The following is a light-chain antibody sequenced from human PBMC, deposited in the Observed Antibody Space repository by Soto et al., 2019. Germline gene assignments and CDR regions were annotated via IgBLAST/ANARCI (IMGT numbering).Light chain of an antibody. Sequence: QSVLTQPASVSGSPGQSITISCTGTSSDVGAYNYVSWYQQHPGKAPKLMIFEVTNRPSGVSNRFSGSKSDNTASLTISGLQADDEANYYCSSFTSRTTVVFGGGTKLTVL. V-gene: IGLV2-14*01. CDR1: SSDVGAYNY. J-gene: IGLJ2*01. CDR2: EVT. CDR3: SSFTSRTTVV.